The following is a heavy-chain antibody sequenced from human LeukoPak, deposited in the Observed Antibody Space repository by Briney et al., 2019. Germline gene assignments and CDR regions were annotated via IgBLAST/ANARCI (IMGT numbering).Heavy chain of an antibody. CDR3: ARVRSAARPDGDYFDY. CDR1: GGSISSYY. Sequence: KPSETLSLTCTVSGGSISSYYWSWIRQPAGKGLEWIGRIYTSGSTNYNPSLKSRVTMSVDTSKNQFSLKLSSVTAADTAVYYCARVRSAARPDGDYFDYWGHGTLVTVSS. D-gene: IGHD6-6*01. J-gene: IGHJ4*01. V-gene: IGHV4-4*07. CDR2: IYTSGST.